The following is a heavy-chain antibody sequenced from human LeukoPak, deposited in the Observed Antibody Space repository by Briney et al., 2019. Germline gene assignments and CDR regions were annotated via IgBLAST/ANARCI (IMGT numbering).Heavy chain of an antibody. CDR2: INPSGGST. CDR3: ARAQGSGSYYLTKAFDY. Sequence: ASAKVSCKASGYTFTSYYMHWVRQAPGQGLEWMGIINPSGGSTSYAQKFQGRVTMTRDTSTSTVYMELSSLRSEDTAVYYCARAQGSGSYYLTKAFDYWGQGTLVTVSS. CDR1: GYTFTSYY. D-gene: IGHD3-10*01. V-gene: IGHV1-46*01. J-gene: IGHJ4*02.